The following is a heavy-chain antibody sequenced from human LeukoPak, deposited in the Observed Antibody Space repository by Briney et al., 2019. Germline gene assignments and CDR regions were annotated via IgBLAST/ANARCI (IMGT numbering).Heavy chain of an antibody. Sequence: GGSLRLSCTASGFTSGFTFGDYAMSWVRQAPGKGLEWVGFIRTKAYGGTTEYAASVKGRFTISRDGSKSIAYLQMNSLKTEDTAVYYCTRTYYDSSGYLLDYWGQGTLVTVSS. D-gene: IGHD3-22*01. CDR2: IRTKAYGGTT. J-gene: IGHJ4*02. CDR3: TRTYYDSSGYLLDY. CDR1: GFTSGFTFGDYA. V-gene: IGHV3-49*04.